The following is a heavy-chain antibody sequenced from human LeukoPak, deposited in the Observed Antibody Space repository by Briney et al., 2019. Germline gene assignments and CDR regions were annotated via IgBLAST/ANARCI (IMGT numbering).Heavy chain of an antibody. CDR1: GGTFSSYA. V-gene: IGHV1-69*13. Sequence: ASVKVSCKASGGTFSSYAISWVRQAPGQGLEWTGGIIPIFGTANYAQKFQGRVTITADESTSTAYMELSSLRSEDTAVYYCARGPTGAGDYENYFDYWGQGTLVTVSS. CDR2: IIPIFGTA. D-gene: IGHD4-17*01. CDR3: ARGPTGAGDYENYFDY. J-gene: IGHJ4*02.